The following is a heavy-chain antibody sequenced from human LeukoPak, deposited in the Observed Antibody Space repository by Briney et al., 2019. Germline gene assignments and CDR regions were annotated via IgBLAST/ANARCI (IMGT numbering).Heavy chain of an antibody. V-gene: IGHV3-53*04. D-gene: IGHD3-16*01. CDR1: GFTVTNNY. J-gene: IGHJ4*02. CDR3: AKDLTNGWGTFDY. Sequence: GGSLRLSCAASGFTVTNNYMNWVRQAPGKGLEWVSVIYSDGSTFYSDSVKGRFTISRHNSKNIVYLQMNSQRTEDTAVYYCAKDLTNGWGTFDYWGQGTLVTVSS. CDR2: IYSDGST.